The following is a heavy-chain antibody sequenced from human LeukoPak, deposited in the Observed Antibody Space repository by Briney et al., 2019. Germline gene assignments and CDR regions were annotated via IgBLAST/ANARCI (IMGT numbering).Heavy chain of an antibody. J-gene: IGHJ4*02. V-gene: IGHV3-49*04. Sequence: PGRSLRLSCTASGFTFGDYAMNWVRQAPGKGLEWVGFIRSKAYGGTTEYAASVKGRFTISRDDSKSIAYLQMNSLKTEDTAVYYCTRSYVDTAMVFDYWGQGTLVTVSS. CDR2: IRSKAYGGTT. D-gene: IGHD5-18*01. CDR1: GFTFGDYA. CDR3: TRSYVDTAMVFDY.